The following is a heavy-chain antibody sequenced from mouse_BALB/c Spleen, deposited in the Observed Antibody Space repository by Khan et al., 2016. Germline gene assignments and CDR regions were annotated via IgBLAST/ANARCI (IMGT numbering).Heavy chain of an antibody. V-gene: IGHV14-3*02. CDR2: IDPANDDT. J-gene: IGHJ3*01. CDR1: GFHLKDTY. D-gene: IGHD2-4*01. CDR3: ARGIYDYGFAY. Sequence: VQLQQSGAEFVKPGASVKLSCTASGFHLKDTYIHWVKQRPEQGLEWIGRIDPANDDTRYDPKFQGKATITADTSSNTAYLQLSSLTSEDTAVYYCARGIYDYGFAYWGQGTLVTVSA.